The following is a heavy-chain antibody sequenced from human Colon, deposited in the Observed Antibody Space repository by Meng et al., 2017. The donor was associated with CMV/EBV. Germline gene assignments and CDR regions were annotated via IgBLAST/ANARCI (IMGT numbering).Heavy chain of an antibody. CDR3: ARGGNYSPSDF. J-gene: IGHJ4*02. CDR1: GYTFTGYY. CDR2: INAHSGVT. V-gene: IGHV1-2*02. D-gene: IGHD1-26*01. Sequence: ASVKVSCKASGYTFTGYYIHWVRQAPGQGFEWMGWINAHSGVTNYVQKFQGRVTVTRDTSISTVYMELDSLTSDDTAIYYCARGGNYSPSDFWGQGTLVTVSS.